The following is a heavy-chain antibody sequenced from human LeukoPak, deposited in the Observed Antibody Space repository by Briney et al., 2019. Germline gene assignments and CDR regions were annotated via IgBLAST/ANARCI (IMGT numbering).Heavy chain of an antibody. D-gene: IGHD5-12*01. CDR2: ISGSGVNT. CDR3: AGQWLRLGPIDY. Sequence: GGSLRLSCAASGFTFSFYAMSWVRQAPGKGLEWVSAISGSGVNTYYADSVKGRFTISSDNSKNTLYLQMNSLRVDDTAVYYCAGQWLRLGPIDYWGQGTLVSVSS. CDR1: GFTFSFYA. J-gene: IGHJ4*02. V-gene: IGHV3-23*01.